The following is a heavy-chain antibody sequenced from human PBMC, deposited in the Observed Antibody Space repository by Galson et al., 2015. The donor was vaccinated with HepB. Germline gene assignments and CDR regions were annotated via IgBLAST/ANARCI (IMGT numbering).Heavy chain of an antibody. V-gene: IGHV3-30*03. D-gene: IGHD3-10*01. Sequence: SLRLSCAASGFTFSNYAMHWVRQAPGKGLEWVAIILHNGSNNKYADSVKGRLSISRDNSKNTLYLQMNSLRDEDTAVYYCARADYGSGSFWARLGGMDIWGRGTTVTVSS. CDR1: GFTFSNYA. J-gene: IGHJ6*02. CDR2: ILHNGSNN. CDR3: ARADYGSGSFWARLGGMDI.